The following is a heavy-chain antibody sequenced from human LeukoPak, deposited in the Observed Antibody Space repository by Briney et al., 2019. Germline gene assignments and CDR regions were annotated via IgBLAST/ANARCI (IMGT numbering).Heavy chain of an antibody. CDR2: ISSSSSYI. Sequence: GGSLRLSCAASGFTFSSYSMNWVRQAPGKGLEWVSSISSSSSYIYYADSVKGRFTISRDNAKNSLYLQMNSLRAEDTAVYCCARAGSITIFGVLTYYFDYWGQGTLVTVSS. V-gene: IGHV3-21*01. CDR1: GFTFSSYS. CDR3: ARAGSITIFGVLTYYFDY. J-gene: IGHJ4*02. D-gene: IGHD3-3*01.